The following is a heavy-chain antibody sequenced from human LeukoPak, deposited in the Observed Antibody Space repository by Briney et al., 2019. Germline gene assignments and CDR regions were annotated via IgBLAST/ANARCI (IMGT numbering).Heavy chain of an antibody. D-gene: IGHD6-13*01. J-gene: IGHJ4*02. Sequence: GGSLRLSCAASGFTVSSNYMSWVRQAPGKGLEWVSVIYSGGSTYHADSVRGRFTISRDNSKNTLYLQMNSLRAEDTAVYYCARGPDSSNWYEPVDYWGQGTLVTVSS. CDR2: IYSGGST. V-gene: IGHV3-66*01. CDR3: ARGPDSSNWYEPVDY. CDR1: GFTVSSNY.